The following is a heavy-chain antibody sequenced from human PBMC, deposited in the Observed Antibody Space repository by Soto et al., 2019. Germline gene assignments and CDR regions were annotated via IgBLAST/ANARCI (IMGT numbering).Heavy chain of an antibody. V-gene: IGHV1-46*01. CDR1: GYTFTSYY. CDR2: INPSGGST. Sequence: ASVKVSCKASGYTFTSYYMHWVRQAPGQGLEWMGIINPSGGSTSYAQKFQGRVTMTRDTSTSTVYMELSSLRSEDTAVYYCARDRGRDSSSSHHGMGVWGQGTTVTVSS. D-gene: IGHD6-6*01. CDR3: ARDRGRDSSSSHHGMGV. J-gene: IGHJ6*02.